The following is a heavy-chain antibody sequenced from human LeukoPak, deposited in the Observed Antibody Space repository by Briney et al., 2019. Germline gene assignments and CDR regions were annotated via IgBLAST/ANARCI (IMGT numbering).Heavy chain of an antibody. D-gene: IGHD3-10*01. CDR2: ISWNSGSI. CDR3: AKAWGLYYCAERFDY. J-gene: IGHJ4*02. Sequence: GGPLRLSCAASGFTFDDYAMHWVRQAPGKGLEWVSGISWNSGSIGYADSVKGRFTISRDNAKNSLYLQMNSLRAEDTALYYCAKAWGLYYCAERFDYWGQGTLVTVSS. CDR1: GFTFDDYA. V-gene: IGHV3-9*01.